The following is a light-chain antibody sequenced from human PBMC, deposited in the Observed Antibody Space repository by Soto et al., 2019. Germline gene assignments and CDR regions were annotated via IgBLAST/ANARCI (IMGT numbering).Light chain of an antibody. J-gene: IGKJ1*01. Sequence: IWVTQSPATLSVSPGESATISFRASQTIYSNVAWYQQRPGKPPRLLIYRSSSRATSIPARLSGSGSGTEFTLTIKSLQSEDFAVYYCQQYQNLWTFGQGIKVDI. CDR3: QQYQNLWT. CDR1: QTIYSN. V-gene: IGKV3-15*01. CDR2: RSS.